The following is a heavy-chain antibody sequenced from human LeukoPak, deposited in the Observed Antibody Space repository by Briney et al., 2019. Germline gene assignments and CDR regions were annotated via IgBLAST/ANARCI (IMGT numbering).Heavy chain of an antibody. CDR2: FDPEDGET. V-gene: IGHV1-24*01. Sequence: ASVKVSCKVSGYTLTELSMHWVRQAPGKGLEWMGGFDPEDGETIYAQKFQGRVTMTEDTSTDTAYMELSSLRSEDTAVYYCATAHIVVVPAAENFDYWGQGTLVTVSS. CDR3: ATAHIVVVPAAENFDY. CDR1: GYTLTELS. J-gene: IGHJ4*02. D-gene: IGHD2-2*01.